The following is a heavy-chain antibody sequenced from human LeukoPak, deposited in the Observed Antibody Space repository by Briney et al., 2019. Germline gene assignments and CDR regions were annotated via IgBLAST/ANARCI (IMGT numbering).Heavy chain of an antibody. V-gene: IGHV2-5*01. CDR2: IYWNDDN. CDR3: THGSGWMSDF. J-gene: IGHJ4*02. D-gene: IGHD6-19*01. CDR1: GFSLSSSAVG. Sequence: SGPTLVKPTQTLTLTCTFSGFSLSSSAVGVNWIRRPPGKALEWLALIYWNDDNHYSPSLRSRLTITKDTSKNQVVLTMTNMDPVDTATYHCTHGSGWMSDFWGQGIPVTVSS.